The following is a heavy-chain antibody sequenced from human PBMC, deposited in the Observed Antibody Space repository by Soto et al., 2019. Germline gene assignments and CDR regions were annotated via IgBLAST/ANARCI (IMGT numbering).Heavy chain of an antibody. D-gene: IGHD3-22*01. CDR3: AREPTAPYYYDSSGPYYPEPGYGMDV. Sequence: GGSLRLSCETSGFTFGDYYMSWIRQAPGRGLEWVSLISSTGTTIYYADSVKGRFTISRDNVGSTLFLMMNNLRSEDTAVYYCAREPTAPYYYDSSGPYYPEPGYGMDVWGQGTTVTSP. J-gene: IGHJ6*02. V-gene: IGHV3-11*04. CDR1: GFTFGDYY. CDR2: ISSTGTTI.